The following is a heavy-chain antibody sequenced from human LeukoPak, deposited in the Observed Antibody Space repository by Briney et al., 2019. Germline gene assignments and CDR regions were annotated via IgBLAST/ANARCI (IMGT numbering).Heavy chain of an antibody. V-gene: IGHV4-59*01. J-gene: IGHJ4*02. CDR3: ARAGQSGYYPFFDY. Sequence: SETLSLTCTVSGGSISSYYWSWIRQPPGKGLEWIGYIYYSGSTNYNLSLKSRVTISVDTSKNQFSLKLSSVTAADTAVYYCARAGQSGYYPFFDYWGQGTLVTVSS. D-gene: IGHD3-3*01. CDR1: GGSISSYY. CDR2: IYYSGST.